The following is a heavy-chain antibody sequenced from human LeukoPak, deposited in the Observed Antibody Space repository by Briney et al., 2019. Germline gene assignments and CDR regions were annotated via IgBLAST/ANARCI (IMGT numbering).Heavy chain of an antibody. Sequence: PGGSLRLSCVASGFTFSNYGMHWVRQIPGKGLEWVALISYDGSNKYYADSVKGRFTISRDNSKNTLYLQMSSLRAEDTAVYYCVKEVWLQKPVFDSWGQGTLVTVSS. CDR2: ISYDGSNK. CDR1: GFTFSNYG. D-gene: IGHD5-24*01. CDR3: VKEVWLQKPVFDS. J-gene: IGHJ4*02. V-gene: IGHV3-30*18.